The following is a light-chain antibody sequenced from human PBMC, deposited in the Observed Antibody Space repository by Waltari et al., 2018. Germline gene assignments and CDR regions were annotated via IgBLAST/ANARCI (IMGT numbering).Light chain of an antibody. CDR3: SSYTTSGTLV. CDR1: SSDVGGYDF. V-gene: IGLV2-14*01. J-gene: IGLJ1*01. CDR2: GVN. Sequence: QSAPTQPASVSGSPGQSITISCTGTSSDVGGYDFVSWHQQYPGKAPKVMIYGVNTRAAGFSNRFSGSKAGNTASLIISGLQADDEADYYCSSYTTSGTLVFGTGTKVTVL.